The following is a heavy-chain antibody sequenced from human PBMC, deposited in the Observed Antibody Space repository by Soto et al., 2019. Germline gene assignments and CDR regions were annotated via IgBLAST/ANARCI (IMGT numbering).Heavy chain of an antibody. CDR3: ARGGRGLLRNTVYNWFDP. CDR1: GGSFSCYY. CDR2: INHSGST. V-gene: IGHV4-34*01. Sequence: PSETLSLTCAVYGGSFSCYYWSWIRQPPGKGLEWIGEINHSGSTDYNPSLKSRVTISVDTSKNQFSLKLSSVTAADTAVYYCARGGRGLLRNTVYNWFDPWGQGTLVTSPQ. D-gene: IGHD1-26*01. J-gene: IGHJ5*02.